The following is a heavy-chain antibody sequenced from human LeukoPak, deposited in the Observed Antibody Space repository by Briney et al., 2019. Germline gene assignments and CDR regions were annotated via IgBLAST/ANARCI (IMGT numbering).Heavy chain of an antibody. CDR2: ISYDGSNK. CDR1: GFTFSSYG. D-gene: IGHD3-22*01. V-gene: IGHV3-30*18. Sequence: PGRSLRLSCAASGFTFSSYGMHWVRQAPGKGLEWVAVISYDGSNKYYADSVKGRFTISRDNSKNTLYLQMNSLRAEDTAVYYCAKNDGVYYYDSSGYDYWGQGTLVTVSS. J-gene: IGHJ4*02. CDR3: AKNDGVYYYDSSGYDY.